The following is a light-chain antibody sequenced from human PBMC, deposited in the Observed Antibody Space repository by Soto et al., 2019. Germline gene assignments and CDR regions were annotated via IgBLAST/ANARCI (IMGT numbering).Light chain of an antibody. CDR1: KNINKY. Sequence: IQMTQSPSSLSASVGGKVTITCRASKNINKYLNWYKQKPGKAPELLIYAASNLQIGVTSRFSGNGSGTDFTLTVSSVQSEDFATYYCQQTYSTPRMFGQGTKVDIK. J-gene: IGKJ1*01. V-gene: IGKV1-39*01. CDR2: AAS. CDR3: QQTYSTPRM.